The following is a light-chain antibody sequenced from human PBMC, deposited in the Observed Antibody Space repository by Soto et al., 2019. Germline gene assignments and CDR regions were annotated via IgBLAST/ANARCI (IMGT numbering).Light chain of an antibody. CDR2: WAS. J-gene: IGKJ2*03. CDR3: QQYYAPPYS. Sequence: DIVMTQSPDSLAVSLGERATISCKSSQSILNSSNNKNHLAWYQQKSGRPPKLLINWASTRESGVPDRFSGSGSGTDFTLTISSLQAEDVAAVYYCQQYYAPPYSFGQGTKLEI. CDR1: QSILNSSNNKNH. V-gene: IGKV4-1*01.